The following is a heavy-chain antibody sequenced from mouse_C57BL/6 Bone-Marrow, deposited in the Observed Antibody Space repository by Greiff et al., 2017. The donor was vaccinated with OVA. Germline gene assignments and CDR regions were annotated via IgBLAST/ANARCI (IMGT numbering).Heavy chain of an antibody. D-gene: IGHD1-1*01. J-gene: IGHJ3*01. CDR2: IDPANGNT. V-gene: IGHV14-3*01. CDR3: APYYYGSSWFAY. CDR1: GFNIKNNY. Sequence: EVQLQQSVAELVRPGASVKLSCTASGFNIKNNYMHWVKQRPEQGLEWIGRIDPANGNTKYAPKFQGKATITADTSSNTAYLQLSSLTSEDTAIYYCAPYYYGSSWFAYWGQGTLVTVSA.